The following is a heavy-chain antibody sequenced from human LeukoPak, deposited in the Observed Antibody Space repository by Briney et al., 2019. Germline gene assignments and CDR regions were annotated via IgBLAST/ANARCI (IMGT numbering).Heavy chain of an antibody. Sequence: GGSLRLSCAASGFTFSSYAMHWVRQAPGKGLEWVAVILYNGSNKYYADSVKGRFTISRDKSKNTLYLQMNSLRTEDTAVYYCARDRDSPGIAAAGLSYWGQGNPVTVSS. V-gene: IGHV3-30-3*01. CDR3: ARDRDSPGIAAAGLSY. J-gene: IGHJ4*02. CDR1: GFTFSSYA. CDR2: ILYNGSNK. D-gene: IGHD6-13*01.